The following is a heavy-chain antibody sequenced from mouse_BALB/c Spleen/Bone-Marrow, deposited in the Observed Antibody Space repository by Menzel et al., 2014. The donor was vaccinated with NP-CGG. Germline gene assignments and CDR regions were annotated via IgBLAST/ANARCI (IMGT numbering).Heavy chain of an antibody. CDR3: ALIRPAWFAH. V-gene: IGHV1-7*01. D-gene: IGHD1-2*01. Sequence: QVQLQQSGAELAKPGASVKMSCKASGYTFTSYWMHWVKQRPGQGLEWIGYINPSTGYTEYNQKFKDKATLTADKSSSTAYMQLSSLTSEDSAVYYCALIRPAWFAHWGQGTLVTVSA. CDR1: GYTFTSYW. CDR2: INPSTGYT. J-gene: IGHJ3*01.